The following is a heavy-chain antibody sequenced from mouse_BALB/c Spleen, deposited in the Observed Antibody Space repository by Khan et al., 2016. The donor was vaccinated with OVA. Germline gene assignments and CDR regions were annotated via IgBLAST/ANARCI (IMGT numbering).Heavy chain of an antibody. CDR1: GYTFTSYY. Sequence: QVQLQQSGAELVKPGASVKLSCKASGYTFTSYYMYWVKQRPGQGLEWIGGINPSNGGTNFNEKFKSKATLTVDKSSSTAYMQLSSLTSEDSAVYYCTRGRAWATMISWFAYWGQGTLVTVCA. CDR2: INPSNGGT. V-gene: IGHV1S81*02. J-gene: IGHJ3*01. D-gene: IGHD2-4*01. CDR3: TRGRAWATMISWFAY.